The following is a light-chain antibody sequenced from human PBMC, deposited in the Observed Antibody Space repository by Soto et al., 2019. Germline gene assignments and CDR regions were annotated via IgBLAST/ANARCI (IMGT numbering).Light chain of an antibody. Sequence: EIVLTQSPATLSLSPGERATLSCRASQSVSTYLAWYQQKPGQAPRLLIYDVSNRATGIPPRFSGSGSGTDFTLAISSLEPEDFAIYYCQQRRSWLTFGGGTRWIS. V-gene: IGKV3-11*01. CDR3: QQRRSWLT. CDR2: DVS. J-gene: IGKJ4*01. CDR1: QSVSTY.